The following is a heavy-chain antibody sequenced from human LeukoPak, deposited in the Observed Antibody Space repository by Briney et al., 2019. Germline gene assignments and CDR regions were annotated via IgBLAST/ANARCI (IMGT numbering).Heavy chain of an antibody. CDR1: GYTFTSYG. CDR3: ARAHVDTAMVTWCDP. V-gene: IGHV1-18*01. Sequence: ASVKVSRKASGYTFTSYGISWVRQAPGQGLEWMGWISAYNGNTNYAQKLQGRVTMTTDTSTSAAYMELRSLRSDDTAVYYCARAHVDTAMVTWCDPWGQGTLVTVSS. D-gene: IGHD5-18*01. CDR2: ISAYNGNT. J-gene: IGHJ5*02.